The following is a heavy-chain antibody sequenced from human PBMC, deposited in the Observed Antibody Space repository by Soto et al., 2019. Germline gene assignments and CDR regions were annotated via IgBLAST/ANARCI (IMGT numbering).Heavy chain of an antibody. CDR3: ARQAIGAWKYHYRFLDV. J-gene: IGHJ6*02. D-gene: IGHD6-6*01. CDR1: GFSFSDYA. V-gene: IGHV3-30-3*01. Sequence: QEQLVESGGGVVQPGRSLRLSCAASGFSFSDYAMHWVRQAPGKGLEWVTLISSDGSSSYLAASVKGRFTISRDNSKNTLFLEMNSLRAEDTALYYCARQAIGAWKYHYRFLDVWGRGTTVTVSS. CDR2: ISSDGSSS.